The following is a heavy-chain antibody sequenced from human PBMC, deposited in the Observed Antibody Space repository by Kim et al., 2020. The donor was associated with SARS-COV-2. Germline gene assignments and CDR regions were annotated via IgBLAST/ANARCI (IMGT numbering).Heavy chain of an antibody. Sequence: GGSLRLSCAASGFTFSDHEMNWVRQAPGTGLDWFSFISSGSSDKYYADSVMGRFTVSRDNSQTSLYLQMNSLRAADTAIYYCARAGGGDDCYRRSVFYW. CDR2: ISSGSSDK. D-gene: IGHD2-21*02. CDR1: GFTFSDHE. CDR3: ARAGGGDDCYRRSVFYW. J-gene: IGHJ2*01. V-gene: IGHV3-48*03.